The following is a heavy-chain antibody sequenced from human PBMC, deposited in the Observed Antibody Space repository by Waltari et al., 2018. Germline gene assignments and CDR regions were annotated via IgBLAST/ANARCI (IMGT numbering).Heavy chain of an antibody. V-gene: IGHV4-39*01. CDR2: VDYTGTT. J-gene: IGHJ4*02. CDR1: GGSITSSSPY. Sequence: QLQLQESGPGLVKPSETLSLTCTVPGGSITSSSPYWGWVRPPPGQGLEWIATVDYTGTTYYNPSLKSRVTVSVDTSKNQFSLKLSSVSAADTAVYYCARHLSGSGTYNSPVTLFDYWGQGTLVTVSS. CDR3: ARHLSGSGTYNSPVTLFDY. D-gene: IGHD3-10*01.